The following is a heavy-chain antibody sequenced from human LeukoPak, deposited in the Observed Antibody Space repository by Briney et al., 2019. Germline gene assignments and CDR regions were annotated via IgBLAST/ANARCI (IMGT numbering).Heavy chain of an antibody. V-gene: IGHV3-21*01. CDR2: ISSSSSYI. Sequence: GGSLRLSCAASGFTFSSYSMNWVRQAPGKGLEWVSSISSSSSYIYYADSVKGRFTISRDNAKNSLYLQMNSLRAKDTAVYYCARIQADDYGDYVYFDYWGQGTLVTVSS. CDR3: ARIQADDYGDYVYFDY. D-gene: IGHD4-17*01. CDR1: GFTFSSYS. J-gene: IGHJ4*02.